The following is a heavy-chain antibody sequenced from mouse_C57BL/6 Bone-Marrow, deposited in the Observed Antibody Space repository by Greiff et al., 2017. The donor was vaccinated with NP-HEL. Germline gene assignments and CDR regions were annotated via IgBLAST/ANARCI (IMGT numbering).Heavy chain of an antibody. V-gene: IGHV1-55*01. CDR2: IYPGSGST. CDR3: ARGEVTTYYYAMDY. Sequence: VKLQQPGAELVKPGASVKMSCKASGYTFTSYWITWVKQRPGQGLEWIGDIYPGSGSTNYNEKFKSKATLTVDTSSSTAYMQLSSLTSEDSAVYYCARGEVTTYYYAMDYWGQGTSVTVSS. D-gene: IGHD2-2*01. J-gene: IGHJ4*01. CDR1: GYTFTSYW.